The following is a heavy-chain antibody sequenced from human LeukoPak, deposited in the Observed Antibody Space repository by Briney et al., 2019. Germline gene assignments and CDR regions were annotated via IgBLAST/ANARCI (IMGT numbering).Heavy chain of an antibody. CDR3: ATDWGYYGSGSYPDY. Sequence: GGSLRLSCAASGFTFSSYGMHWVRQAPGKGLEWVAFIRYDGSNKYYADSVKGRFTISRDNSKNTLYLQMNSLRAEDTAVYYCATDWGYYGSGSYPDYWGQGTLVTVSS. CDR2: IRYDGSNK. J-gene: IGHJ4*02. V-gene: IGHV3-30*02. D-gene: IGHD3-10*01. CDR1: GFTFSSYG.